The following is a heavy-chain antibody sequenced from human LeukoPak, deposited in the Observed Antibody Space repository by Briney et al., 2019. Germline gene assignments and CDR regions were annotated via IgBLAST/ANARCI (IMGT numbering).Heavy chain of an antibody. V-gene: IGHV3-21*01. CDR1: EFIFSSFS. Sequence: GGSLRLSCAASEFIFSSFSMNWVRQAPGKGLEWVSSISASSSYMYYADSVKGRFTISRDNAKNSLYLQMNSLRAEDTAVYYCARVATVTTFHYYYYMDVWGKGTTVTVSS. J-gene: IGHJ6*03. CDR2: ISASSSYM. CDR3: ARVATVTTFHYYYYMDV. D-gene: IGHD4-11*01.